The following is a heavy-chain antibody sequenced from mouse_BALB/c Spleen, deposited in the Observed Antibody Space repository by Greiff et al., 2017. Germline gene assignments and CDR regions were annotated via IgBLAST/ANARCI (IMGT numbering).Heavy chain of an antibody. CDR3: TRSAYYRYDGDFDY. J-gene: IGHJ2*01. CDR1: GYTFTSYW. Sequence: EVQRVESGTVLARPGASVKMSCKASGYTFTSYWMHWVKQRPGQGLEWIGAIYPGNSDTSYNQKFKGKAKLTAVTSTSTAYMERSSLTNEDSAVYYCTRSAYYRYDGDFDYWGQGTTLTVSS. D-gene: IGHD2-14*01. V-gene: IGHV1-5*01. CDR2: IYPGNSDT.